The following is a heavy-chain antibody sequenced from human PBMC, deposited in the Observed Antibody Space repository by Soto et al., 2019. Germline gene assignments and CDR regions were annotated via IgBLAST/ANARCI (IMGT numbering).Heavy chain of an antibody. D-gene: IGHD3-10*01. V-gene: IGHV4-4*02. J-gene: IGHJ4*02. CDR2: IYHSGST. CDR3: AGGFGSGHYDY. CDR1: GGSISSSSW. Sequence: SETLSLTCAVSGGSISSSSWWSWVRQPPGKGLEWVGEIYHSGSTNYNPSLKSRVTISVDKSKNQFSLRLTSVTAADTAVYYCAGGFGSGHYDYWGQGSLVTVSS.